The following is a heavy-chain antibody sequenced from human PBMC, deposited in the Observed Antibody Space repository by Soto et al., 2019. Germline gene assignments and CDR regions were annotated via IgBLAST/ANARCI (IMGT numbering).Heavy chain of an antibody. CDR3: ARDTVTTYYYYGMDV. J-gene: IGHJ6*02. V-gene: IGHV4-59*01. CDR2: IYYSGST. D-gene: IGHD4-4*01. Sequence: KPSETLSLTCTVSGGSISSYYWSWIRQPPGKGLEWIGYIYYSGSTNYNPSLKSRVTISVDTSKNQFSLKLSSVTAADTAVYYCARDTVTTYYYYGMDVWGQGTTVTVSS. CDR1: GGSISSYY.